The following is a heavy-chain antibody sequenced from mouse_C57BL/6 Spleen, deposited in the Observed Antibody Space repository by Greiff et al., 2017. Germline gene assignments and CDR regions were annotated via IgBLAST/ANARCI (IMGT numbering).Heavy chain of an antibody. D-gene: IGHD1-1*01. V-gene: IGHV1-80*01. CDR1: GYAFSSYW. Sequence: QVQLKESGAELVKPGASVKISCKASGYAFSSYWMNWVKQRPGKGLEWIGQIYPGDGDTNYNGKFKGKATLTADKSSSTAYMQLSSLTSEDSAVYFCARSLYGSRFDYWGQGTTLTVSS. J-gene: IGHJ2*01. CDR2: IYPGDGDT. CDR3: ARSLYGSRFDY.